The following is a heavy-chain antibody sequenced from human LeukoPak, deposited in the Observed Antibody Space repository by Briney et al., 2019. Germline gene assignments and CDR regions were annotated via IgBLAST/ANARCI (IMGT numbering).Heavy chain of an antibody. CDR3: ARLGPLLWFGELLYPPDY. CDR2: IYYSGST. D-gene: IGHD3-10*01. V-gene: IGHV4-39*01. CDR1: GGSLSSRSYY. Sequence: PSETLSLTCTVTGGSLSSRSYYWGWVRQPPGKGREWLGSIYYSGSTYYTPSLKRRVTISVDTSKNQFSLKLSSVTAADTAVYYCARLGPLLWFGELLYPPDYWGQGTLVTVSS. J-gene: IGHJ4*02.